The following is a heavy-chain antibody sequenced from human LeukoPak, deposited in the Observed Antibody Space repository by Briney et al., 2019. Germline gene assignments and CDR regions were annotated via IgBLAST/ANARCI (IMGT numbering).Heavy chain of an antibody. CDR2: IYYSGST. V-gene: IGHV4-39*01. CDR1: GGSISSSSYY. D-gene: IGHD6-19*01. Sequence: SETLSLTCTVSGGSISSSSYYWGWIRQPPGKGLEWIGSIYYSGSTYYNPSLKSRVTISVDTSKNQFSLKLSSVTAADTAVYYCARHVNPEQWLSGGVGELDYWGQGTLVTVSS. CDR3: ARHVNPEQWLSGGVGELDY. J-gene: IGHJ4*02.